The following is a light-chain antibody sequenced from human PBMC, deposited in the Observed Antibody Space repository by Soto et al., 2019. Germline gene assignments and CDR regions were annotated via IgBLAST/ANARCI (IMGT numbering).Light chain of an antibody. CDR1: QTISSW. CDR3: QHYNSYSEA. V-gene: IGKV1-5*03. Sequence: IQMTQSPATLSGSVGDRVTITCRASQTISSWLAWYQRKPGKAPKLLIYKASTLKSGVPSRFSGSGSGTEFTLTISSLQPDDFATYYCQHYNSYSEAFGQGTKVDI. CDR2: KAS. J-gene: IGKJ1*01.